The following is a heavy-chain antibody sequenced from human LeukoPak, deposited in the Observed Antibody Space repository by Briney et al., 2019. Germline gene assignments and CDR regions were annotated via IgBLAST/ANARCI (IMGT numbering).Heavy chain of an antibody. J-gene: IGHJ4*02. CDR1: GFTFSSYS. CDR3: ARDLYSNSWYFVSPGGY. D-gene: IGHD6-13*01. Sequence: GGSLRLSCAASGFTFSSYSMNWVRQAPGKGLEWVSYISSNSSTIYYADSVKGRLTISRANAKNSLYLQMNSLRAEDTALYYCARDLYSNSWYFVSPGGYWGQGTLVTVSS. CDR2: ISSNSSTI. V-gene: IGHV3-48*04.